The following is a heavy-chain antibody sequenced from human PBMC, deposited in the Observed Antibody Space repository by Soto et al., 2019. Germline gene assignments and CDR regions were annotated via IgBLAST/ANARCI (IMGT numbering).Heavy chain of an antibody. CDR2: INPYRGDT. V-gene: IGHV1-2*02. Sequence: QVQLVQSGAEVKKPGASVKVSCKVSGYRFTGYPMNWVRQAPGQGLEWMGGINPYRGDTNYAQNFQGRVTMTRDTSISTVYMELRSLRVDDTAVYYCAREIIAVLGYWGQGILVTVSS. CDR1: GYRFTGYP. CDR3: AREIIAVLGY. D-gene: IGHD2-21*01. J-gene: IGHJ4*02.